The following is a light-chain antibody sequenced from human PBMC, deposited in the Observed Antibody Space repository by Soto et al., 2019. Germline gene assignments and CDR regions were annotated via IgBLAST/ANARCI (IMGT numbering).Light chain of an antibody. CDR1: QSVSDR. J-gene: IGKJ5*01. CDR2: RVS. Sequence: EIVMTQSPGTLSVSPGERATLSCRASQSVSDRLAWYQQKPGQAPRLLIYRVSARATGIPARFSGSGSWTDFTLTISSLQSEDFAVYYCQQYYKWPPITFGQGTRLEMK. CDR3: QQYYKWPPIT. V-gene: IGKV3D-15*01.